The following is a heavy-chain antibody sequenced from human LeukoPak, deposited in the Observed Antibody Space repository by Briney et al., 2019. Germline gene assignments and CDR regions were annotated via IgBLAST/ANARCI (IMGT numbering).Heavy chain of an antibody. CDR1: GFNFNTFW. CDR3: ARAKEDYYGSGSYSTYD. V-gene: IGHV3-7*01. Sequence: PGGSLRLSCAASGFNFNTFWMTWVRQAPGKGLEWVANIKEDGSEEYYVDSVKGRFTISRDNAKNSLYLQMNSLRAEDTAVYYCARAKEDYYGSGSYSTYDWGQGTLVTVSS. CDR2: IKEDGSEE. J-gene: IGHJ4*02. D-gene: IGHD3-10*01.